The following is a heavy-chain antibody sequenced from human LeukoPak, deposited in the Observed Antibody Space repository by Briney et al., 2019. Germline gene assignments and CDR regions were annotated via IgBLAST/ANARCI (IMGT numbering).Heavy chain of an antibody. CDR3: AKDLGVWGSGSYYQP. J-gene: IGHJ4*02. CDR1: GFTFSSCG. D-gene: IGHD3-10*01. CDR2: IRYDGSNK. Sequence: GGSLRLSCAASGFTFSSCGMHWVRQAPGKGLEWVAFIRYDGSNKYYADSVKGRFTISRDNSKNTLYLQMNSLRAEDTAVYYCAKDLGVWGSGSYYQPWGQGTLVTVSS. V-gene: IGHV3-30*02.